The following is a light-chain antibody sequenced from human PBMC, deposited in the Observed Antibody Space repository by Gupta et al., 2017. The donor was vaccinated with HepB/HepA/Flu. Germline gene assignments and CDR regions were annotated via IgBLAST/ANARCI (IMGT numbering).Light chain of an antibody. J-gene: IGLJ2*01. CDR1: SLRSHY. Sequence: SSELTQDPAVSVALGHPVRITCPGDSLRSHYANWYQQKPGQAPVLVIYGKNNRPSGIPDRFSGSNSGNTASLTITGAQAEDEADYYCNAWDSSGNHLVVFGGGTKLTVL. CDR3: NAWDSSGNHLVV. CDR2: GKN. V-gene: IGLV3-19*01.